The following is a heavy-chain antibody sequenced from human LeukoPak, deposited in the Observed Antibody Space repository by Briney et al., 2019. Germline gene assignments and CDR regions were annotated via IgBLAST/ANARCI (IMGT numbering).Heavy chain of an antibody. D-gene: IGHD6-19*01. J-gene: IGHJ6*03. Sequence: SETLSLTCAVYGGSFSGYYWSWIRQPPGKGLEWIGEINHSGSTNYNPSLKSRVTISVDTSKNQFSLKLSSVTAADTAVYYCARLRMSSGWYGIYYYCYYMDVWGKGTTVTISS. V-gene: IGHV4-34*01. CDR1: GGSFSGYY. CDR2: INHSGST. CDR3: ARLRMSSGWYGIYYYCYYMDV.